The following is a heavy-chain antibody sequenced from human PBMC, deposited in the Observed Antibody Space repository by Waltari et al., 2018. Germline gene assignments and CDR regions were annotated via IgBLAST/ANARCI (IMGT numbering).Heavy chain of an antibody. CDR2: ISSSSSTI. D-gene: IGHD3-10*01. V-gene: IGHV3-48*04. CDR3: ARDWFPSN. J-gene: IGHJ4*02. CDR1: GFPFSRYN. Sequence: EGQMVESGGGLVQPGGSLSVSFAASGFPFSRYNMNWVRQAPGKGLEWVSYISSSSSTIYYADSVKGRFTISRDNAKNSLYLQMNSLRGEDTAVYYCARDWFPSNWGQGTLVTVSS.